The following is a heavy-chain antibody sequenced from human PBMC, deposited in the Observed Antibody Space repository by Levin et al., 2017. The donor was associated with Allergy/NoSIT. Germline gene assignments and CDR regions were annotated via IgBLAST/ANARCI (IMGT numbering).Heavy chain of an antibody. Sequence: ASVKVSCKASVYTFTSYDINWVRQAPGQGLEWMGWMNPNSGNTGYAPKFQGRVTMTRDTSISTAYLELSNLRSEDTAVYYCARRVLSGCDYWGQGTLLSVSS. CDR3: ARRVLSGCDY. J-gene: IGHJ4*02. CDR1: VYTFTSYD. V-gene: IGHV1-8*01. CDR2: MNPNSGNT. D-gene: IGHD4/OR15-4a*01.